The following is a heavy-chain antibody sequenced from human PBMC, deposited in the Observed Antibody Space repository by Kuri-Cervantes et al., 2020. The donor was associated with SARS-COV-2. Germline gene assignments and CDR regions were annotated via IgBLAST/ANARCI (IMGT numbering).Heavy chain of an antibody. CDR3: ARAVLGVVAYFDY. V-gene: IGHV3-23*03. J-gene: IGHJ4*02. CDR1: GFTFNSYS. CDR2: IYSGGSST. Sequence: GGSLRLSCAASGFTFNSYSMNWVRQAPGKGLEWVSVIYSGGSSTYYADSVKGRFTISRDNSKNTLYLQMNSLRAEDTAVYYCARAVLGVVAYFDYWGQGTLVTVSS. D-gene: IGHD3-3*01.